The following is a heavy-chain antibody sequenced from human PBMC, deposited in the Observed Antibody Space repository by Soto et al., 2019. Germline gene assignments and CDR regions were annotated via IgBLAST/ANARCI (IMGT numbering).Heavy chain of an antibody. D-gene: IGHD6-13*01. CDR2: IYWNDDK. CDR1: GFSLSTSGVG. J-gene: IGHJ6*02. Sequence: SGPTLVNPTQTLTLTCTFSGFSLSTSGVGVGWIRQPPGKALEWLALIYWNDDKRYSPSLKSRLTITKDTSKNQVVLTMTNMDPVDTATYYCAYSRVTQQLVPHYYYYGMDVWGQGTTVTVSS. V-gene: IGHV2-5*01. CDR3: AYSRVTQQLVPHYYYYGMDV.